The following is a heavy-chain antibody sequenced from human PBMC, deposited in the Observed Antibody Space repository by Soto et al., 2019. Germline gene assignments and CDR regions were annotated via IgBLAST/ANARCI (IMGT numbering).Heavy chain of an antibody. D-gene: IGHD3-22*01. Sequence: QMQLVQSGPEVKKPGTSVKVSCKASGFTFTSSAMQWVRQARGQRLEWIGWIVVGSGNTNYAQKFQERVTITRDMSTSIAYMELSCLRSEDTALYYFAADSSGYYYDAFDFWGQGTMVTVSS. J-gene: IGHJ3*01. CDR1: GFTFTSSA. CDR3: AADSSGYYYDAFDF. V-gene: IGHV1-58*02. CDR2: IVVGSGNT.